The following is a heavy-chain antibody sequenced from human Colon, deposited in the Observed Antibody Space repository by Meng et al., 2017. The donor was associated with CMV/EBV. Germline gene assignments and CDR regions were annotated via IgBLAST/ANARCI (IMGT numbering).Heavy chain of an antibody. V-gene: IGHV3-13*01. J-gene: IGHJ4*02. CDR3: ASSGYCGGDCYLDY. Sequence: GGSLRLSCAASGFIFSSYDMHWVRHAAGKGLEWVSAIGASFDTYYSDSVKGRFTISRENAKNSLYLQMNNLRVGDTAVYYCASSGYCGGDCYLDYWGQGTLVTVSS. CDR2: IGASFDT. CDR1: GFIFSSYD. D-gene: IGHD2-21*01.